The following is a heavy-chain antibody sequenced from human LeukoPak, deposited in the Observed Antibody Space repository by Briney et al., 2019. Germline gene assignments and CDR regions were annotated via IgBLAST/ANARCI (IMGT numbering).Heavy chain of an antibody. V-gene: IGHV3-23*01. J-gene: IGHJ4*02. CDR2: ISGSGGST. CDR1: GFTFSSYA. D-gene: IGHD4-17*01. Sequence: PGGSLRLSCAASGFTFSSYAMSWVRQAPGKGLEWVSAISGSGGSTYYADSVKGRFTISRDNSKNTLYLQMNSLRAEGTAVYYCTVTTRDYYFDYWGQGTLVTVSS. CDR3: TVTTRDYYFDY.